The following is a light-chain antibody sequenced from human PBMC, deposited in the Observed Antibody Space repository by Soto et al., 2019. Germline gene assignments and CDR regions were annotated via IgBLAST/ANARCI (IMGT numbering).Light chain of an antibody. CDR1: SSDVGSYNR. CDR2: EVS. J-gene: IGLJ1*01. V-gene: IGLV2-18*02. CDR3: SSFTSSTTYV. Sequence: QSALTQPPSVSGSPGQSVAVSCTGTSSDVGSYNRVSWYQQPPGTAPKLIIYEVSNRPSGVPDRFSGSKSGNTASLTISGLQAEDDADYYCSSFTSSTTYVFGTGTKVTVL.